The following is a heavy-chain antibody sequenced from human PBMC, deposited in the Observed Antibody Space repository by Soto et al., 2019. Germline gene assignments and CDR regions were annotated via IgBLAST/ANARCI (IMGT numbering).Heavy chain of an antibody. D-gene: IGHD6-19*01. Sequence: PGGSLRLSCAASGFTLTTYSMNWVRQAPGKGLEWISFINKNGFTIYYADSVKGRFTISRDYAKNSLYLQMDSLRHEDTAVYYCARGAVTGTSLFDYWGLGTLVTVSS. CDR3: ARGAVTGTSLFDY. CDR1: GFTLTTYS. CDR2: INKNGFTI. V-gene: IGHV3-48*02. J-gene: IGHJ4*02.